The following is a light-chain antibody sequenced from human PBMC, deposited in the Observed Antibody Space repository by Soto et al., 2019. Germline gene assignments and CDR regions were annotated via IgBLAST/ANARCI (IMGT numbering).Light chain of an antibody. J-gene: IGKJ1*01. V-gene: IGKV3-15*01. CDR2: GAS. CDR1: QSVSSN. Sequence: EIVMTQSPATLSVSPGERATLSCRASQSVSSNLAWYQQKPGQAPRLLIYGASTRANGIPARFSGSWSGTEFTLTLSRLQSEDFAVYYCQQYNNWPQTFGQGTKVEIK. CDR3: QQYNNWPQT.